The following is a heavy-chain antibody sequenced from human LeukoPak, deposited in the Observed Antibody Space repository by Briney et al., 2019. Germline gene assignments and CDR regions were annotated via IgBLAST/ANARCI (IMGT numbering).Heavy chain of an antibody. V-gene: IGHV3-23*01. CDR2: ISGSGGST. D-gene: IGHD2-21*02. CDR3: ARVVTAIWNYFDY. Sequence: GGSLRLSCAASGFTFSSYSMSWVRQAPGKGLEWVSAISGSGGSTYYADSVKGRFTISRDNSENTLYLQMNSLRAEDTAVYYCARVVTAIWNYFDYWGQGTLVTVSS. CDR1: GFTFSSYS. J-gene: IGHJ4*02.